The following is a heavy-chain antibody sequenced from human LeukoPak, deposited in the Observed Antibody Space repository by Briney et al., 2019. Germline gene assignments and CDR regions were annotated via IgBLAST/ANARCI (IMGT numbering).Heavy chain of an antibody. CDR3: ARVEGSGWPMGGPYYFDY. J-gene: IGHJ4*02. CDR2: IYYSGST. Sequence: SQTLSLTCTVSGGSISSYYWSWIRQPPGKGLEWIGYIYYSGSTNYNPSLKSRVTISVDTSKNQFSLKLSSVTAADTAVYYCARVEGSGWPMGGPYYFDYWGQGTLVTVSS. V-gene: IGHV4-59*01. CDR1: GGSISSYY. D-gene: IGHD6-19*01.